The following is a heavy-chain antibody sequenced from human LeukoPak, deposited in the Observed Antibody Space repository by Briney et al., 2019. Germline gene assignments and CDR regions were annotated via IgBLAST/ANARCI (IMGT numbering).Heavy chain of an antibody. J-gene: IGHJ4*02. Sequence: SETLSLTCSVSGASISGFYWSWLRQAPGKGLEWIGFLHRSASATYNPALESRVTTSMDTSKNQFSLKLYYARHYDSGPKLRMDYWGQGALVTVSS. D-gene: IGHD3-22*01. CDR1: GASISGFY. CDR3: MDY. CDR2: LHRSASA. V-gene: IGHV4-4*08.